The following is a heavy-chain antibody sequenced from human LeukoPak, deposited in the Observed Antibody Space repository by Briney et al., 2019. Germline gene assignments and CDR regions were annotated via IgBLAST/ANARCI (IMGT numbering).Heavy chain of an antibody. CDR3: ARVGSSGWDYYMDV. V-gene: IGHV3-21*01. D-gene: IGHD6-19*01. Sequence: GGSLRLSCAASGFTFSSYSMNWVRQAPGKGLEWVSSISSSSSYIYYADSVKGRFTISRDNPKNSLYLQMNSLRAEDTAVYYCARVGSSGWDYYMDVWGKGTTVTVSS. J-gene: IGHJ6*03. CDR2: ISSSSSYI. CDR1: GFTFSSYS.